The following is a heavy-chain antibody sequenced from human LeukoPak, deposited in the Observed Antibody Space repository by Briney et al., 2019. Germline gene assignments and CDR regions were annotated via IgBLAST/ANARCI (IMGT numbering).Heavy chain of an antibody. CDR3: ASPRITIFGVDYYGMDV. V-gene: IGHV1-69*01. Sequence: GGSLRLSCAASGFTFSSYAISWVRQAPGQGLEWMGGIIPIFGTANYAQKFQGRVTITADESTSTAYMELSSLRSEDTAVYYCASPRITIFGVDYYGMDVWGQGTTVTVSS. D-gene: IGHD3-3*01. CDR2: IIPIFGTA. CDR1: GFTFSSYA. J-gene: IGHJ6*02.